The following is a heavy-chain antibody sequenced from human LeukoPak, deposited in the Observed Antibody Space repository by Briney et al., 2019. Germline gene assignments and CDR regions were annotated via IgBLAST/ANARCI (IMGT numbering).Heavy chain of an antibody. CDR1: GFTFSDSY. V-gene: IGHV3-11*04. Sequence: GGSLRLSCAASGFTFSDSYMTWARQAPGKGVEWVAYISGSGHDINYSESAKGRFTISRDNAKNSLYLQMSGLRVEDTAVYYCAKVVRQRYSGWSEDYYYYMDVWGKGTTVTISS. CDR2: ISGSGHDI. D-gene: IGHD1-26*01. J-gene: IGHJ6*03. CDR3: AKVVRQRYSGWSEDYYYYMDV.